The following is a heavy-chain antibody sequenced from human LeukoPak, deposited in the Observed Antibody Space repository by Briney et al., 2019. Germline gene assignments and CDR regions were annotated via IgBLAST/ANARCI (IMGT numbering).Heavy chain of an antibody. CDR3: ARGGHTMLRGVFIIHTPLGP. J-gene: IGHJ5*02. D-gene: IGHD3-10*01. CDR2: IYSGGST. V-gene: IGHV3-66*01. Sequence: GGSLRLSCAASGFTVSSNYMSWVRQAPGKGLEWVSVIYSGGSTYYADSVKGRFTISRDNSKNTLYLQMNSLRAEDTAVYYCARGGHTMLRGVFIIHTPLGPWGQGTLVTVSS. CDR1: GFTVSSNY.